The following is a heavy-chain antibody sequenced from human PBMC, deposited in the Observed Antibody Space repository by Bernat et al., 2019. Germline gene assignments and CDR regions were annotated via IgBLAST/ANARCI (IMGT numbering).Heavy chain of an antibody. V-gene: IGHV3-15*01. CDR1: GFTFSNAW. J-gene: IGHJ6*02. CDR2: IKSKTDGGTT. CDR3: TTEGITMVRGVIIMSGYHGMDV. D-gene: IGHD3-10*01. Sequence: GFTFSNAWMSWVRQAPGKGLEWVGRIKSKTDGGTTDYAAPVKGRFTISRDDSKNTLYLQMNSLKTEDTAVYYCTTEGITMVRGVIIMSGYHGMDVWGQGTTVTVSS.